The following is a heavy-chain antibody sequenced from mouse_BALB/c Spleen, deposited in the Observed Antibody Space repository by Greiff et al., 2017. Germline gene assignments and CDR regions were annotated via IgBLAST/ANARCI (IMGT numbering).Heavy chain of an antibody. D-gene: IGHD3-2*01. V-gene: IGHV14-4*02. J-gene: IGHJ3*01. Sequence: VQLQQSGAELVRSGASVKLSCTASGFNIKDYYMHWVKQRPEQGLEWIGWIDPGNGDTEYAPKFQGKATMTADTSSNTAYLQLSSLTSEDTAVYYCNSDSSGYGFAYWGQGTLVTVSA. CDR2: IDPGNGDT. CDR3: NSDSSGYGFAY. CDR1: GFNIKDYY.